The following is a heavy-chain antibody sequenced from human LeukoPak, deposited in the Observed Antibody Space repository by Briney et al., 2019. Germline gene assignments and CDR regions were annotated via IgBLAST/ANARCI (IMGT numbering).Heavy chain of an antibody. CDR1: GGSISSGSYY. Sequence: SETLSLTCTVSGGSISSGSYYWSWIRQPAGKGLEWIGRIYTSGSTNYNPSLKSRVTISVDTSKNQFSLKLSSVTAADTAVYYCARAGWYWSFDYWGQGTLVTVSS. V-gene: IGHV4-61*02. J-gene: IGHJ4*02. D-gene: IGHD6-19*01. CDR2: IYTSGST. CDR3: ARAGWYWSFDY.